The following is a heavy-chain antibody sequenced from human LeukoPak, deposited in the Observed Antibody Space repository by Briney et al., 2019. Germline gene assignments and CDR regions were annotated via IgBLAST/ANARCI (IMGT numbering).Heavy chain of an antibody. J-gene: IGHJ5*02. CDR2: ISSSGSTI. V-gene: IGHV3-48*04. CDR3: ARGPGSGWLQFFSGPNYNWFDP. D-gene: IGHD5-24*01. Sequence: PGGSLRLSCAASGFTFSSYSMNWVRQAPGKGLEWVSYISSSGSTIYYADSVKGRFTISRDNVKNSLYLQMNSLRAEDTAVYYCARGPGSGWLQFFSGPNYNWFDPWGQGTLVTVSS. CDR1: GFTFSSYS.